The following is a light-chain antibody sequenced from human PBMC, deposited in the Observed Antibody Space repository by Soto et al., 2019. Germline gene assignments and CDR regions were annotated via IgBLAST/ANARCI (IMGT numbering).Light chain of an antibody. CDR2: GAF. CDR1: QSVSRN. Sequence: IWITLSPAPLSVSPGARATLACRASQSVSRNLAWYQQKPGQAPRVLIYGAFTRATGIPARFSGTGSGTEFTLTISSLESEDLALYYCQQYNDWPLTFGQGTKVDIK. CDR3: QQYNDWPLT. J-gene: IGKJ1*01. V-gene: IGKV3-15*01.